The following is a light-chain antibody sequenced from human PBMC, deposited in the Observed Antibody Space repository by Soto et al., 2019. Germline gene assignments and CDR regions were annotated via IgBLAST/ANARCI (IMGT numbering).Light chain of an antibody. J-gene: IGKJ5*01. Sequence: EIVLTQSPATLSLSPGERATLSCRASQSVSNYLAWYQQKPGRAPRLLIYDASTRATGIPARFSGSRSVTDFTLTISRLEPEDFAVYFCQQYGSSPTTFAQGTRLEI. CDR3: QQYGSSPTT. V-gene: IGKV3-20*01. CDR1: QSVSNY. CDR2: DAS.